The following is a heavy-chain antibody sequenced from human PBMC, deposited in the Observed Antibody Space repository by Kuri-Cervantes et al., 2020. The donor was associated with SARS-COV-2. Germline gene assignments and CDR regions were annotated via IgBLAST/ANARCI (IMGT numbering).Heavy chain of an antibody. Sequence: SQTLSLTCAVYGGSFSGYYWGWIRQPPGKGLEWIGSIYHSGSTYYNPSLKSRVTISVDTSKNQFPLKLSSVTAADTAVYYCASGRREIVVVPTDMGMDVWGKGTTVTVSS. CDR2: IYHSGST. CDR3: ASGRREIVVVPTDMGMDV. V-gene: IGHV4-38-2*01. J-gene: IGHJ6*03. CDR1: GGSFSGYY. D-gene: IGHD2-2*01.